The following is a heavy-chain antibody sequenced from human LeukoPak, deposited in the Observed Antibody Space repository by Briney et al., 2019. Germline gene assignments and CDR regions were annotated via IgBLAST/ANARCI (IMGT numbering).Heavy chain of an antibody. J-gene: IGHJ3*02. CDR2: IYHSGST. CDR3: ARVGPRIGVIYDAFDI. D-gene: IGHD3-3*01. CDR1: GGSISSSSYY. V-gene: IGHV4-39*07. Sequence: SETLSLTCTVSGGSISSSSYYWGWIRQPPGKGLEWIGSIYHSGSTYYNPSLKSRVTISVDTSKNQFSLKLSSVTAADTAVYYCARVGPRIGVIYDAFDIWGQGTMVTVSS.